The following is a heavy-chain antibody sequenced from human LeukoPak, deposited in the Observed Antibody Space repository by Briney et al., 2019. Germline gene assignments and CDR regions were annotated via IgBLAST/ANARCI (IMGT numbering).Heavy chain of an antibody. CDR3: TRVEYSSSWQIVYYFDY. D-gene: IGHD6-13*01. CDR1: GFTFSDYF. V-gene: IGHV3-11*04. J-gene: IGHJ4*02. CDR2: ISSSGSTI. Sequence: PGGSLRLSCAASGFTFSDYFMSWLRQAPGKGLEWVSYISSSGSTIYYADSVKGRFTISRDNAKNSLYLQMNSLSAEDTAVYYCTRVEYSSSWQIVYYFDYWGQGTLVTVSS.